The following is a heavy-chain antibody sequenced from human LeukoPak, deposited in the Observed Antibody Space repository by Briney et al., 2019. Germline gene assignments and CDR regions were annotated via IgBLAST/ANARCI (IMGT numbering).Heavy chain of an antibody. V-gene: IGHV3-53*01. CDR3: VRDRRHDDSTGYYFVGFDS. D-gene: IGHD3-22*01. J-gene: IGHJ4*02. CDR2: IYSSGHT. Sequence: PGGSLRLSCAASGFTVSANYMNWVRQAPGKGLEWVSVIYSSGHTYYADSVKGRFTISRDNSKNTLYLQMNSLRADDTDVYDCVRDRRHDDSTGYYFVGFDSWAQGTMVTVSS. CDR1: GFTVSANY.